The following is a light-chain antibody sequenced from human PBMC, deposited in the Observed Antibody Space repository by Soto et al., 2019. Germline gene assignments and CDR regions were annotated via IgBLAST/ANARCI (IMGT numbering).Light chain of an antibody. CDR2: GAS. CDR3: QQYYSSPWT. V-gene: IGKV3-20*01. Sequence: EIVLTQSPGTLSLSPGERATLSCRASQSVSSSFLAWYQQKPGQAPRLLIYGASNRATGIPDRFSGSGSGTDFTLTISRLEPEDFAVYYGQQYYSSPWTFGQGTKVEIK. J-gene: IGKJ1*01. CDR1: QSVSSSF.